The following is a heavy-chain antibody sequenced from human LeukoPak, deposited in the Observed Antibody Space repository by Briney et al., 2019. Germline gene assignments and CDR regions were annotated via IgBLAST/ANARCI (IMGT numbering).Heavy chain of an antibody. CDR1: GFTFSSYS. J-gene: IGHJ4*02. CDR2: ISSSSSYI. Sequence: GGSLRLSCAASGFTFSSYSMNWVRQAPGKGLEWVSSISSSSSYIYYADSVKGRFTISRDNAKNSLYLQMNSLRAEDTAVYYCARDSDRYYYDSSGYYVWGQGTLVTVSS. D-gene: IGHD3-22*01. CDR3: ARDSDRYYYDSSGYYV. V-gene: IGHV3-21*01.